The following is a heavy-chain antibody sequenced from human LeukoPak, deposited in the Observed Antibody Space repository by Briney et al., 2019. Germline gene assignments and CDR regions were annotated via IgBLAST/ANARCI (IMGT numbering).Heavy chain of an antibody. CDR2: INHSGST. J-gene: IGHJ4*02. CDR1: GGSFSGYY. CDR3: ARGYYGPLDY. Sequence: SETLSLTCAVYGGSFSGYYWSWIRQPPGKGLEWIGEINHSGSTSYNPSLKSRVTISVDTSKNQFSLKLSSVTAADTAVYYCARGYYGPLDYWGQGTLVTVSS. V-gene: IGHV4-34*01. D-gene: IGHD3-10*01.